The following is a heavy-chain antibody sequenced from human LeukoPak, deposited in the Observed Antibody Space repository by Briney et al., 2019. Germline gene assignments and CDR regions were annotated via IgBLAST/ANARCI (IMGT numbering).Heavy chain of an antibody. CDR3: AKVSSAVAGPSDFDY. Sequence: PGGSLRLSCAASGFTFSSYAMSWVRQAPGKGLEWVSSISGSSGSTYYTDSVKGRFAISRDNSKNTLYLQMNSLRAEDTAVYYCAKVSSAVAGPSDFDYWGQGTLVTVSS. V-gene: IGHV3-23*01. CDR1: GFTFSSYA. J-gene: IGHJ4*02. CDR2: ISGSSGST. D-gene: IGHD6-19*01.